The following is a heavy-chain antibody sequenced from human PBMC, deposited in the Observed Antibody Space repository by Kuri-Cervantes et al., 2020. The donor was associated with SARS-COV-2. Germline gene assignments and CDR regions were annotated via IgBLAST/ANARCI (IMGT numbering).Heavy chain of an antibody. Sequence: GSLRLSCAVSGYSISSGYYWGWIRQPPGKGLEWTGSIYHSGSTYYNPSLKSRVTISVDTSKNQFSLKLSSVTAADTAVYYCAGQLWFGEPHFDPWGQGTLVTVSS. J-gene: IGHJ5*02. CDR1: GYSISSGYY. V-gene: IGHV4-38-2*01. CDR2: IYHSGST. CDR3: AGQLWFGEPHFDP. D-gene: IGHD3-10*01.